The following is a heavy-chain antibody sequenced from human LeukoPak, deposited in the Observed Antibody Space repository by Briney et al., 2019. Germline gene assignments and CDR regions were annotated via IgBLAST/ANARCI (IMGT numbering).Heavy chain of an antibody. Sequence: GGSLRLSCAASGFTFSSYGMHWVRQAPGKGLDWVAFIRYDGSNKYYADSVRGRFTISRDNSKNTLYLQMNRLGAEDTAVYYSAKKAESYDSCGSTLDYRGQGTLVTVSS. D-gene: IGHD3-22*01. J-gene: IGHJ4*02. V-gene: IGHV3-30*02. CDR2: IRYDGSNK. CDR1: GFTFSSYG. CDR3: AKKAESYDSCGSTLDY.